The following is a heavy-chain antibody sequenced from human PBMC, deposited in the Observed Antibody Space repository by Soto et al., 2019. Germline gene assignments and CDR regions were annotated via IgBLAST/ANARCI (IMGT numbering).Heavy chain of an antibody. CDR1: GFTFSTYW. CDR3: ARDGGIAAAGTHYYYGMDV. D-gene: IGHD6-13*01. J-gene: IGHJ6*02. V-gene: IGHV3-7*03. Sequence: EVQLVESGGGLVQPGGSLRLSCAASGFTFSTYWMSWVRQAPGKGLEWVANIHQGGSEKYYVDSVKGRFTISRDNAKSSLYLQLNSLRAEDTAVYYCARDGGIAAAGTHYYYGMDVWGQGTTVTVSS. CDR2: IHQGGSEK.